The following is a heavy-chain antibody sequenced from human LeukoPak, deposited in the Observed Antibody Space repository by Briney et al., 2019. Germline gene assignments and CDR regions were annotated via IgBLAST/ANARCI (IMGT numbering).Heavy chain of an antibody. D-gene: IGHD6-19*01. Sequence: GGSLRLSCAASGFTFSSCAMSWVRQAPGNGLEWVSAISGRGGGTYYADSVKGRFIISRDNSKNTLYLQMNSLRAEDTAIYYCANSQYSSGWYENWGQGTLVTVSS. V-gene: IGHV3-23*01. CDR1: GFTFSSCA. CDR2: ISGRGGGT. J-gene: IGHJ4*02. CDR3: ANSQYSSGWYEN.